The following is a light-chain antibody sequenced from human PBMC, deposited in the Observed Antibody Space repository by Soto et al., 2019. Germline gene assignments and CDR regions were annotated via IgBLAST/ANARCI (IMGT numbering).Light chain of an antibody. J-gene: IGLJ1*01. CDR1: SSYVGGYNY. V-gene: IGLV2-8*01. CDR3: SSYADSNGV. CDR2: EVS. Sequence: QSALTQPPSASGSPGQSVTISCTGTSSYVGGYNYVSWYQHHPGKSPKLMIYEVSKRPSGVPDRFSGSKSGDTASLTVSGLQAEDEADYSCSSYADSNGVFGPGTKLTVL.